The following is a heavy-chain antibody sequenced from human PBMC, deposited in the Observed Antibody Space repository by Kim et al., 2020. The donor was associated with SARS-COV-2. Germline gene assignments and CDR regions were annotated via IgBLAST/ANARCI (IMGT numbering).Heavy chain of an antibody. CDR1: GFTFDDYA. V-gene: IGHV3-9*01. CDR2: ISWNSGSI. Sequence: GGSLRLSCAASGFTFDDYAMHWVRQAPGKGLEWVSGISWNSGSIGYADSVKGRFTISRDNAKNSLYLQMNSLRAEDTALYYCAKATLAAVADYYFDYWG. CDR3: AKATLAAVADYYFDY. D-gene: IGHD6-19*01. J-gene: IGHJ4*01.